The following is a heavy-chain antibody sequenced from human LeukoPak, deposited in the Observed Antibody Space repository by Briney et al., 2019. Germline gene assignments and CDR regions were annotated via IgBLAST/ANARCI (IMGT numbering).Heavy chain of an antibody. CDR1: GGATSGFF. V-gene: IGHV4-59*08. J-gene: IGHJ4*02. D-gene: IGHD3-16*02. CDR3: ARHQFTSLAV. Sequence: PSETLSLTCTVSGGATSGFFWSWIRQTPGKGLEWIGYIYYTGNTNYIPFLKSRVSISVDTSKNQFSLKLSSETAADTAVYYCARHQFTSLAVWGQGTLVTVSS. CDR2: IYYTGNT.